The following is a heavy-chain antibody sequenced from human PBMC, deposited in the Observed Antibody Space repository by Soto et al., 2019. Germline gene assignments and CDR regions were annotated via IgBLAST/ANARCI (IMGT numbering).Heavy chain of an antibody. CDR3: ATLVRGVIHPGYFDY. D-gene: IGHD3-10*01. J-gene: IGHJ4*02. Sequence: PSETLSLTFTVSGGSISSSSYYWGCIRKPPWKGLELILTISYSGSTDYDPSLKSRVTISVDTSKNHFSMKLSSVTAADKAVYYSATLVRGVIHPGYFDYWAQGTLVTVFS. V-gene: IGHV4-39*01. CDR1: GGSISSSSYY. CDR2: ISYSGST.